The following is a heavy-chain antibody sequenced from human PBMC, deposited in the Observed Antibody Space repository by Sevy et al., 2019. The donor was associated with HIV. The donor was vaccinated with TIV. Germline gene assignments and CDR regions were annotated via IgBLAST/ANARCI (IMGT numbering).Heavy chain of an antibody. CDR3: TVHKEPWRVLDSKDGMDV. J-gene: IGHJ6*02. CDR2: IRSQDNNYAT. Sequence: GGCLRLSCAASGFSFSDSAMHWVRQASGKGLEWIGRIRSQDNNYATSYAASVRDRFTISRDDAKNTAYLQMDSLKTEDTAVYYCTVHKEPWRVLDSKDGMDVWGQGTTVTVSS. D-gene: IGHD6-19*01. CDR1: GFSFSDSA. V-gene: IGHV3-73*01.